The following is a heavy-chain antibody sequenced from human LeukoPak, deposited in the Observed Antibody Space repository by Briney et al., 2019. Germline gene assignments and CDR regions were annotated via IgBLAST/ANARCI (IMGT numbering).Heavy chain of an antibody. Sequence: GGSLRLSCAASGFTVSSNYMSWVRQAPGKGLEGVSVIYSGGSTYYADTVKGRFTISRHNSKNTLYLQMNSLRAEDTAVYYCARDMLWTGFDYWGQGTLVTVS. D-gene: IGHD2-2*01. CDR1: GFTVSSNY. V-gene: IGHV3-53*04. CDR2: IYSGGST. J-gene: IGHJ4*02. CDR3: ARDMLWTGFDY.